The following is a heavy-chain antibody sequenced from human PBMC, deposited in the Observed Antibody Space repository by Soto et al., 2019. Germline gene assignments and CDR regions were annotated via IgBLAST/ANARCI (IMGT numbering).Heavy chain of an antibody. D-gene: IGHD1-26*01. V-gene: IGHV4-59*01. J-gene: IGHJ4*02. Sequence: SATLSLTCTISGGSISVYYWSWVRQPPGHELEWIGYIYASGSPYYNPSLRSRVTISADTSKNQISLKLTSPTAADTAVYYCARGVGSSPPRYWGRGTLVT. CDR1: GGSISVYY. CDR3: ARGVGSSPPRY. CDR2: IYASGSP.